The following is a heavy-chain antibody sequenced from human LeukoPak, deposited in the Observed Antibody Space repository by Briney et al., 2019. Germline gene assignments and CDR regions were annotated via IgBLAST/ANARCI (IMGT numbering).Heavy chain of an antibody. CDR1: GGTFSSYA. J-gene: IGHJ3*02. Sequence: ASVKVSCKASGGTFSSYAISWVRRAPGQGLEWMGGIIPIFGTANYAQKFQGRVTITADKSTSTAYMELSSLRSEDTAVYYCARAHRRIMASGAFDIWGQGTMVTVSS. CDR2: IIPIFGTA. V-gene: IGHV1-69*06. CDR3: ARAHRRIMASGAFDI. D-gene: IGHD2-15*01.